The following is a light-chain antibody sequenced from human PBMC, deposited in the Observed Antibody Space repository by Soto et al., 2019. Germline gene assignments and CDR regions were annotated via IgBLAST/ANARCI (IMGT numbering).Light chain of an antibody. CDR2: GAS. CDR1: QSVSSNY. CDR3: QQYGRSPFT. V-gene: IGKV3-20*01. Sequence: IVMTQSPATLSVSPGETATLSCRASQSVSSNYVAWFHQKPGQAPRLLIYGASSRATGVPDRFSASGSGTDFTLTISRLEPEDFAVYYCQQYGRSPFTFGPGTKVDI. J-gene: IGKJ3*01.